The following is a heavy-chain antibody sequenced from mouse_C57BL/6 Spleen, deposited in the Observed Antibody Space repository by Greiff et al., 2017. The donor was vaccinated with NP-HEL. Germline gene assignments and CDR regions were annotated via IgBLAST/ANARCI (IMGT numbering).Heavy chain of an antibody. J-gene: IGHJ4*01. CDR1: GFNIKDYY. V-gene: IGHV14-1*01. CDR3: TSHDGYYGTGAMDY. D-gene: IGHD2-3*01. Sequence: VQLQQSGAELVRPGASVKLSCTASGFNIKDYYMHWVKQRPEQGLEWIGRIDPEDGDTEYAPKFQGKATMTADTSSNPAYLQLSSLTSEDTAVYYCTSHDGYYGTGAMDYWGQGTSVTVSS. CDR2: IDPEDGDT.